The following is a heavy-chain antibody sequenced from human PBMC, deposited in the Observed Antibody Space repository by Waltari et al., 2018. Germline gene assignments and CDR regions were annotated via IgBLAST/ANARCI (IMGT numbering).Heavy chain of an antibody. D-gene: IGHD7-27*01. Sequence: EVQLVQSGGDLVQHGGSLRLSCAASGFTFNTYRLAWVRQAPGKGLEWFSYITSRSSTIYYADSVRGRFTTSRDNAKNSLYLQMNSLRVEDTAVYYCARVGGAALTEGFDYWGQGTLVTVAS. J-gene: IGHJ4*02. V-gene: IGHV3-48*01. CDR3: ARVGGAALTEGFDY. CDR1: GFTFNTYR. CDR2: ITSRSSTI.